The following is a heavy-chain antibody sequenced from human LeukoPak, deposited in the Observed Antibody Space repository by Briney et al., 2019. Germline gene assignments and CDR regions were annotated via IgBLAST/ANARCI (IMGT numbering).Heavy chain of an antibody. Sequence: GGSLRLSCAASGFTFSSYAMSWVRQAPGQGLEWVSAISASGSSTYYADSVKGRFTISRASSKTTLHLQINSLKAAATANYYSAKGVSGYSYADDAFDIWGQGTMVTVSS. J-gene: IGHJ3*02. CDR3: AKGVSGYSYADDAFDI. D-gene: IGHD3-22*01. CDR2: ISASGSST. V-gene: IGHV3-23*01. CDR1: GFTFSSYA.